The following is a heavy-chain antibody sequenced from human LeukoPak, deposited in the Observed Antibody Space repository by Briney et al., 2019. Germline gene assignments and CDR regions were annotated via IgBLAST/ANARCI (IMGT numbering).Heavy chain of an antibody. CDR1: GYTFDDYG. V-gene: IGHV3-20*04. J-gene: IGHJ4*02. D-gene: IGHD6-19*01. CDR2: INWNGGST. Sequence: GGSLRLSCAVSGYTFDDYGMILARQAPGKGLEWVSGINWNGGSTGYVDSVKGRFTISRDNAKNSLHLQMNSLRAEDTALYYCARDISSGWYFDYWGQGTLVTVSS. CDR3: ARDISSGWYFDY.